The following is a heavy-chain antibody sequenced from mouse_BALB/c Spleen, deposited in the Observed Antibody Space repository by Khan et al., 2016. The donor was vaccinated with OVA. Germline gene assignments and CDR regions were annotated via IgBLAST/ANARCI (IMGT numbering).Heavy chain of an antibody. CDR3: TRSPGYYGSNYFDQ. CDR1: GFTFSDYG. CDR2: ISSGGSFT. V-gene: IGHV5-9-3*01. Sequence: EVELVESGGDLVKPGGSLKLSCAASGFTFSDYGLSWVRQTPEKRLEWVATISSGGSFTYYLDSVKGRFTISSDSAKNTLYLQMSSLRSEETAMYYCTRSPGYYGSNYFDQWGQGTSLTVSS. J-gene: IGHJ2*03. D-gene: IGHD1-1*01.